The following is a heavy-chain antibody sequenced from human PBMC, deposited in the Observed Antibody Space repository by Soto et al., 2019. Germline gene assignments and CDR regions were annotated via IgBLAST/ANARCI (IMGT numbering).Heavy chain of an antibody. D-gene: IGHD3-9*01. CDR3: ARRYFDPSFAFDI. V-gene: IGHV1-46*01. Sequence: ASVKVSCXASGYTFTRSGISWVRQSPGQGLEWMGIINPSGGSTSYAQKFQGRVTMTRDTSTSTVYMELSSLRSEDTAVYYCARRYFDPSFAFDIWGQGTMVTVSS. CDR2: INPSGGST. J-gene: IGHJ3*02. CDR1: GYTFTRSG.